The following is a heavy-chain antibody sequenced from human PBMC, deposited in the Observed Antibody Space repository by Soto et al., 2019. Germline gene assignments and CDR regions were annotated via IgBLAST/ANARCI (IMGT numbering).Heavy chain of an antibody. CDR1: GYTLTELS. J-gene: IGHJ6*02. Sequence: ASVKVSCKVSGYTLTELSMHWVRQAPGKGLEWMGGFDPEDGETIYAQKFQGRVTMTEDTSTDTAYMELSSLRSEDTAVHYCATDLPFRIAARPQDNYCYYYGMDVWGQGTTVTVSS. CDR2: FDPEDGET. CDR3: ATDLPFRIAARPQDNYCYYYGMDV. D-gene: IGHD6-6*01. V-gene: IGHV1-24*01.